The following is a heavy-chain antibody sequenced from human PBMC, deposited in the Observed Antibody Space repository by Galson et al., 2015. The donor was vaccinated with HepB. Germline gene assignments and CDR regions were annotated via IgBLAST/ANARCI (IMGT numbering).Heavy chain of an antibody. CDR1: GNTFTGYY. Sequence: SVKVSCKASGNTFTGYYIHWVRQAPGQGLEWMGWINPKSGGTYYAEKFQGRVTLTRDTSVSTAYMELDRLRSDDTAVYYCARDQAETKSYYYYYYGMDVWGQGTTVTVSS. CDR3: ARDQAETKSYYYYYYGMDV. J-gene: IGHJ6*02. D-gene: IGHD4-17*01. V-gene: IGHV1-2*02. CDR2: INPKSGGT.